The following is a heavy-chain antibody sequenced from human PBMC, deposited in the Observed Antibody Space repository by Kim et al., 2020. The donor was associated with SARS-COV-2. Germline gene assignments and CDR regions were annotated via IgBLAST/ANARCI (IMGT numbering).Heavy chain of an antibody. J-gene: IGHJ6*01. CDR2: MYYSGST. D-gene: IGHD3-10*01. Sequence: SETLSLTCTVSGGSISNFYWSWIRLPPGKGLEWIGYMYYSGSTTNNPSLKSRVTISVDTSTNQFSLTLNSVTAAATEVSDCARRGRVWFGESFEKQHYY. CDR3: ARRGRVWFGESFEKQHYY. V-gene: IGHV4-59*08. CDR1: GGSISNFY.